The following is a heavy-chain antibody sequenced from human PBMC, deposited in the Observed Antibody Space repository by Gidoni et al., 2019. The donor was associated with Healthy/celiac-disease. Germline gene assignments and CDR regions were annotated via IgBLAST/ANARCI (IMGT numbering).Heavy chain of an antibody. J-gene: IGHJ5*02. V-gene: IGHV4-61*02. Sequence: QVQLQESGPGLVKPSQTLSLTCTVSGGSISSVSYYWSWLRQPAGKGLEWIGRSSTSGSTNYNPSLKSRVTISVDTSKNQFSLKLSSVTAADTAVYYCARRSSSRFGWFDPWGQGTLVTVSS. D-gene: IGHD6-6*01. CDR2: SSTSGST. CDR1: GGSISSVSYY. CDR3: ARRSSSRFGWFDP.